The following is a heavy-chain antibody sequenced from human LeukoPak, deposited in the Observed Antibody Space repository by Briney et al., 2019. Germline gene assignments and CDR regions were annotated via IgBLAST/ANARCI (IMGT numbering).Heavy chain of an antibody. CDR2: IYSSGST. V-gene: IGHV4-4*07. CDR3: ARASSTWRSFDS. D-gene: IGHD6-13*01. Sequence: SETLSLNCTVSGGSLSSYYWSWIRQPAAKGQEWIGRIYSSGSTNYYPSLKSRVTMSVDTSKNQFYLYVNSVTAADTAVYYCARASSTWRSFDSWGQGTLVTVSS. CDR1: GGSLSSYY. J-gene: IGHJ4*02.